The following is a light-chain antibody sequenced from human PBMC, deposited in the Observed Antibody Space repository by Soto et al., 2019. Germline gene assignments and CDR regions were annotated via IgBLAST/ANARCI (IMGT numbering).Light chain of an antibody. V-gene: IGKV3-20*01. J-gene: IGKJ5*01. CDR1: ESVSSSY. Sequence: EIVLTQSPGTLSLSPGETANLSCRASESVSSSYLVWYQQRPGQAPRLLIYGASIRAIGIPDRFSGSGSGTDFTLTISRLEAEDFAVYYCQQYGSSPLFGQGTRLEIK. CDR3: QQYGSSPL. CDR2: GAS.